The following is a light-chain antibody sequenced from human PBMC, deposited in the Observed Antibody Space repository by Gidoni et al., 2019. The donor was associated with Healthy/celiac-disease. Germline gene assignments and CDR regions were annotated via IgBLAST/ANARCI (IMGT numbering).Light chain of an antibody. J-gene: IGKJ3*01. V-gene: IGKV3-15*01. CDR3: QQYNNWPSGT. CDR1: QSVSSN. Sequence: EIVMTQSLATLSVSPGERATLPCRASQSVSSNLAWYQQKPGQAPRLLIYGASTRATGIPARFSGSGSGTEFTLTISSLQSEDFAVYYCQQYNNWPSGTFGPGTKVDIK. CDR2: GAS.